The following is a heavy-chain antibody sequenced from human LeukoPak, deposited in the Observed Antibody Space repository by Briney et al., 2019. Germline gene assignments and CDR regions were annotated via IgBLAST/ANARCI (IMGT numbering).Heavy chain of an antibody. V-gene: IGHV3-33*01. Sequence: GGSLRLSCAASGFTFSSYGMHWVRQAPGKGLEWVAVIWYDGSNKYYADSVKGRFTISRDNAKNSLYLQMNSLRVEDTALYYCVRDAFISLSFEFWGQGTLVTVSS. CDR3: VRDAFISLSFEF. J-gene: IGHJ4*02. CDR1: GFTFSSYG. CDR2: IWYDGSNK.